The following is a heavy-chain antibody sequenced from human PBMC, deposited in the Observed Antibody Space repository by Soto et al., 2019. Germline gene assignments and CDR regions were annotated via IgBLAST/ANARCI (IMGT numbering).Heavy chain of an antibody. CDR2: ISWNSGSI. V-gene: IGHV3-9*01. D-gene: IGHD1-26*01. Sequence: EVQLVESGGGLEQPGRSLRLSCAASGFTFDDYAMHWVRQVPGKGLDGVSGISWNSGSIVYADSVKGRFTIYRDNAKNALYLQMNRLRVEDTALYHCAKDIYSGSYNWGGSRGGSFGYWGQGTLVTVSS. CDR3: AKDIYSGSYNWGGSRGGSFGY. J-gene: IGHJ4*02. CDR1: GFTFDDYA.